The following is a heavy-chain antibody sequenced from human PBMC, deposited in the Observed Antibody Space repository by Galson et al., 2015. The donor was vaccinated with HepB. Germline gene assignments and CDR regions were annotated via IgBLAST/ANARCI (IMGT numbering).Heavy chain of an antibody. CDR3: ARIPRYSYPYHHFDY. D-gene: IGHD5-18*01. CDR2: IKQDGSEK. Sequence: SLRLSCAASGFTFSSYWMSWVRQAPGKGLEWVANIKQDGSEKYYVDSVKGRFTISRDNAKNSLYLQMNSLRAEDTAVYYCARIPRYSYPYHHFDYWGQGTLVTVSS. J-gene: IGHJ4*02. V-gene: IGHV3-7*03. CDR1: GFTFSSYW.